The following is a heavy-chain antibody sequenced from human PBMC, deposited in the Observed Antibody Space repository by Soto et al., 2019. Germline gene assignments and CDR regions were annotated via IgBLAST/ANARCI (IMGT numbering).Heavy chain of an antibody. D-gene: IGHD2-2*01. CDR3: ARHSPGISTTCYGNEWFDS. J-gene: IGHJ5*01. CDR1: GFTFSSYS. CDR2: ISSSRSTI. Sequence: GGSLRLSCAASGFTFSSYSMNWVRQAPGKGLEWVSYISSSRSTIYYADSVKGRFTISRDNAKNSLYLQMNSLRAEDTAVYYCARHSPGISTTCYGNEWFDSWGQGTLVPVSP. V-gene: IGHV3-48*01.